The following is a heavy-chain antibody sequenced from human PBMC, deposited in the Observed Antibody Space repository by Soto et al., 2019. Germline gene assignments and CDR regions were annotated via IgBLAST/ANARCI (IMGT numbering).Heavy chain of an antibody. J-gene: IGHJ4*02. V-gene: IGHV1-18*01. Sequence: QVLLVQSGAEVKKPGASVKVSCKASGYTFTSFVISWVRQAPGQGLEWMGWISASNGDTNSAQKFQGRLTMATDTSTNTAYMELRSLRSDDTAVYYCARADFGVVPAATYIDHWGQGTRVSVSS. D-gene: IGHD6-25*01. CDR1: GYTFTSFV. CDR3: ARADFGVVPAATYIDH. CDR2: ISASNGDT.